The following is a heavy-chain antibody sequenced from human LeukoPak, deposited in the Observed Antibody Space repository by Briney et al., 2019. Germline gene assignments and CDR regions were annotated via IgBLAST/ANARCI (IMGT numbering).Heavy chain of an antibody. CDR3: ARGGFYNYYDSSGYPNWLDP. V-gene: IGHV4-4*07. D-gene: IGHD3-22*01. J-gene: IGHJ5*02. CDR2: IYTSGST. CDR1: GGSISSYY. Sequence: SETLSLTCTVSGGSISSYYWSWIRQPAGKGLEWIGRIYTSGSTNYNPSLKSRVTMSVDTSKNQFSLKLSSVTAADTAVYYCARGGFYNYYDSSGYPNWLDPWGQGTLVTVSS.